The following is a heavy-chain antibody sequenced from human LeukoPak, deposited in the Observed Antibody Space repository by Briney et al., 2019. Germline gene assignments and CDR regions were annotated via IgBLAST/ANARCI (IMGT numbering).Heavy chain of an antibody. D-gene: IGHD5-12*01. CDR1: GFALSSYG. CDR3: ARESNSGYHPAGPKY. V-gene: IGHV3-30*02. J-gene: IGHJ4*02. Sequence: GGSLRLSCAASGFALSSYGMHWVRQATGKGLEWLAFVRFDGSNQYYVDSVKGRFTITRDTSKNTLFLQMKSLRVEDTAVYSCARESNSGYHPAGPKYWGLGTLVTVSS. CDR2: VRFDGSNQ.